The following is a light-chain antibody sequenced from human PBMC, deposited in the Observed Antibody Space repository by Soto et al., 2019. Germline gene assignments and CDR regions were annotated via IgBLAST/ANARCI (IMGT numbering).Light chain of an antibody. J-gene: IGLJ1*01. CDR1: SSDIGAYIH. V-gene: IGLV2-14*03. CDR2: DVS. Sequence: QSALTQPASVSGSPGQSIAVSCSGTSSDIGAYIHVSWYQQHPGKAPKLMIYDVSNRPSGVSDRFSGSKSGNTASLTISGLQAEDEADYYCTSYTTSGTYVFGAGTKLTV. CDR3: TSYTTSGTYV.